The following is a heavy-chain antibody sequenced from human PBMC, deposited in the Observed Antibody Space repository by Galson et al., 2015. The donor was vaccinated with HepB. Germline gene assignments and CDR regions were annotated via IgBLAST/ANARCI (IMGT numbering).Heavy chain of an antibody. V-gene: IGHV1-2*02. J-gene: IGHJ3*02. CDR1: GYNFIDYY. D-gene: IGHD7-27*01. Sequence: SVKVSCKASGYNFIDYYIHWVRQAPGQGLEWMGWINPLSGDTEYSPKFQGRVTMTRDTSISTAYMEVRRLTSDDTAVYYCKSHWDRTHDAVDIWGQGTLVRVSS. CDR3: KSHWDRTHDAVDI. CDR2: INPLSGDT.